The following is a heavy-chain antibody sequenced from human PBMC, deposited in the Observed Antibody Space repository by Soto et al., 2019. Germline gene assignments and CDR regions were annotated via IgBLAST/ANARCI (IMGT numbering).Heavy chain of an antibody. CDR2: INPNSGGT. D-gene: IGHD2-15*01. J-gene: IGHJ4*02. Sequence: ASVKVSCKASGYTFTGYYMHWVRQAPGQGLEWMGWINPNSGGTNYAQKFQGWVTMTRDTSISTAYMELSRLRSDDTAVYYCARDLSHGYCSGGSYYVFDYWGQGTLVTVSS. V-gene: IGHV1-2*04. CDR3: ARDLSHGYCSGGSYYVFDY. CDR1: GYTFTGYY.